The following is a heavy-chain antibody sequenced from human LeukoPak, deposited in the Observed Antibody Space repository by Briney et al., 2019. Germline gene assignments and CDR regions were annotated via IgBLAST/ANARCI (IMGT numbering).Heavy chain of an antibody. D-gene: IGHD5-18*01. J-gene: IGHJ3*02. Sequence: PGGSLRLSCAASGFTVSSNYMSWVRQAPGKGLDWVSVIYSGGSTYYADSVKGRFTISRDNSKNTLYLQMNSLRAEDTAVYYCAREDTEYAFDIWGQGTMVTVSS. V-gene: IGHV3-66*01. CDR3: AREDTEYAFDI. CDR1: GFTVSSNY. CDR2: IYSGGST.